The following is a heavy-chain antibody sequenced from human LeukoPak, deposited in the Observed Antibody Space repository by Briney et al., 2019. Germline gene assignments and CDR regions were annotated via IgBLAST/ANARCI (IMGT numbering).Heavy chain of an antibody. Sequence: ASVKVSCKASGYTFTSYGISWVRQAPGQGLEWMGWISAYNGNTNYAQKLQGRVTMTTDTSTSTAYMELRSLRSDDTAVYYCACSYYYDSSGYYTFDYWGQGTLVTVSS. CDR2: ISAYNGNT. V-gene: IGHV1-18*01. CDR1: GYTFTSYG. J-gene: IGHJ4*02. CDR3: ACSYYYDSSGYYTFDY. D-gene: IGHD3-22*01.